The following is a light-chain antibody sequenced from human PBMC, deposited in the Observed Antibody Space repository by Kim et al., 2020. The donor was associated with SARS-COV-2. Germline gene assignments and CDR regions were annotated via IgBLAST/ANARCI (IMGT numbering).Light chain of an antibody. Sequence: QSALTQPPSAYGSPGQSVTISCTGTSSDVGGYNYVSWYQQHPGKAPKLMIYEVSKRPSGVPDRFSGSKSGNTASLTVSGLQAEDEADYYCSSYAGSNTPYVFGTGTKVTVL. J-gene: IGLJ1*01. CDR3: SSYAGSNTPYV. CDR1: SSDVGGYNY. CDR2: EVS. V-gene: IGLV2-8*01.